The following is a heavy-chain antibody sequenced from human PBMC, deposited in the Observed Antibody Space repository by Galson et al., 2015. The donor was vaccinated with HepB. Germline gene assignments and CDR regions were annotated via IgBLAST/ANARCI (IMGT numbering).Heavy chain of an antibody. J-gene: IGHJ6*03. D-gene: IGHD1-26*01. CDR2: IDSDGSTT. V-gene: IGHV3-74*01. Sequence: SLRLSCAASGFTFSSYWMHWVRQAPGKGLVWVSHIDSDGSTTTYADSVKGRFTISRDNGKNTLYLQVNSLRPEDTAIYYCTRALRGRWELPRPSQYYYYYYYMDVWGKGTTVTVSS. CDR3: TRALRGRWELPRPSQYYYYYYYMDV. CDR1: GFTFSSYW.